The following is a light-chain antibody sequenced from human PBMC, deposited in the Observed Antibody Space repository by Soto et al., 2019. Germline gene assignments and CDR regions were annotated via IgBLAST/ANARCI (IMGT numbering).Light chain of an antibody. Sequence: EIVMTQSPATLSVSPGERATLSCRASQSVRSNLAWYQQKPGQAPRLLIYGASTRATGIPARFSGGGSGTEFTLTISSLQSEDFAVYYCQQYSNWPPGTLGQGTKVDIK. V-gene: IGKV3-15*01. J-gene: IGKJ1*01. CDR2: GAS. CDR3: QQYSNWPPGT. CDR1: QSVRSN.